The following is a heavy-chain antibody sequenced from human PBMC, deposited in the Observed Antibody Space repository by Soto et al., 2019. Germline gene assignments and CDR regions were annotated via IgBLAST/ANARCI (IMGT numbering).Heavy chain of an antibody. CDR1: GGSISSNNW. D-gene: IGHD1-26*01. CDR2: IYHSGST. Sequence: ASETLSLTCAVFGGSISSNNWWSWVRQPPGKGLEWIGEIYHSGSTNYNPSLKSRVTISVNKSKNQFSLKLSSVTAADTAVYYCARVSGSYYYGMDVWGQGITVTVSS. V-gene: IGHV4-4*02. J-gene: IGHJ6*02. CDR3: ARVSGSYYYGMDV.